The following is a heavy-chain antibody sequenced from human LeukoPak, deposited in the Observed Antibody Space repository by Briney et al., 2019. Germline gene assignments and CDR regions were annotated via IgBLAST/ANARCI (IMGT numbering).Heavy chain of an antibody. CDR2: ISAYNGNT. V-gene: IGHV1-18*01. D-gene: IGHD3-22*01. CDR1: GYTFSNHG. CDR3: ARDVYYYESSGYYLFDY. Sequence: ASVKVSCKTSGYTFSNHGISWVRQAPGQGLESVGWISAYNGNTNYAQKLQGRVTMSTDTSTSTAYMELRSLRSDDTAVYYCARDVYYYESSGYYLFDYWGQGTLVTVSS. J-gene: IGHJ4*02.